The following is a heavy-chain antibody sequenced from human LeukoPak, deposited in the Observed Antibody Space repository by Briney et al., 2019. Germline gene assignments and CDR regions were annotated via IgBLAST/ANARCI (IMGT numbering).Heavy chain of an antibody. J-gene: IGHJ4*02. V-gene: IGHV3-23*01. CDR1: GFTFSSAP. D-gene: IGHD2-8*01. CDR2: IGGSGGNT. Sequence: GGSLRLSCAASGFTFSSAPMSWVRQAPGKGLEWVSVIGGSGGNTNYADSVRGRFTISRDNSKNTLYLQMNSLRAEDTAVYYCAQWHTVDYWGQGTLVTVSS. CDR3: AQWHTVDY.